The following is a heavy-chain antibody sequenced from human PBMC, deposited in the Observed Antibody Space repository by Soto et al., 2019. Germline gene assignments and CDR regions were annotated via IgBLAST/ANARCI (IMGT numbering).Heavy chain of an antibody. CDR1: GYTFTGYY. CDR3: ARSIAARRAGGY. CDR2: INPNSGGT. Sequence: ASVKVSCKASGYTFTGYYMHWVRQAPGQGLEWMGWINPNSGGTNYAQKFQGRVTMTRDTSISTAHMELSRLRSDDTAVYYCARSIAARRAGGYWGQGTLVTVSS. J-gene: IGHJ4*02. V-gene: IGHV1-2*02. D-gene: IGHD6-6*01.